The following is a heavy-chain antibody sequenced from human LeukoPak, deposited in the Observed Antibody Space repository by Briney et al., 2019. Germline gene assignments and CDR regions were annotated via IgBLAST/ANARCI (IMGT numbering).Heavy chain of an antibody. V-gene: IGHV4-4*09. CDR3: ASYGSGIFDY. J-gene: IGHJ4*02. Sequence: SETLSLTCTVSGGSISSYYWSWIRQPPGKGLEWIGYIYTSGSTNYNPSLKSRVTISVDTSKNQFSLKLSPVTAADTAVYYCASYGSGIFDYWGQGTLVTVSS. CDR1: GGSISSYY. CDR2: IYTSGST. D-gene: IGHD3-10*01.